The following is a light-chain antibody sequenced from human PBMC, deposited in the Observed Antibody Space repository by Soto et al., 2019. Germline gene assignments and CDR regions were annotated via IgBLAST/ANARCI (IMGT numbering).Light chain of an antibody. CDR1: QDIGNF. Sequence: DIQMTQSPSSLSASVGDTVTITGRASQDIGNFFAWFQQKPGTAPKSLISAASSLQSGVPSKFSVSGSGTDINLTSNSLQPEDVATYYCQQYHSWPATFGGGTKVEI. CDR3: QQYHSWPAT. V-gene: IGKV1-16*02. J-gene: IGKJ4*01. CDR2: AAS.